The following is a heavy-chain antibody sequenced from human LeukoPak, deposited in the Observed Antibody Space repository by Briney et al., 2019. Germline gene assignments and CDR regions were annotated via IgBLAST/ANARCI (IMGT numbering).Heavy chain of an antibody. J-gene: IGHJ5*02. V-gene: IGHV4-39*02. Sequence: SETLSLTCTVCGGSISSTRFYWGCIRQPPGKGLEWIGSIYYSGSTYYNPSLKSRVTISVDTSKNQFSLKLSSVTAADTAVYYCAREHYVFSNGYFNLFDPWGQGTLVTVSS. CDR1: GGSISSTRFY. CDR2: IYYSGST. CDR3: AREHYVFSNGYFNLFDP. D-gene: IGHD3-3*01.